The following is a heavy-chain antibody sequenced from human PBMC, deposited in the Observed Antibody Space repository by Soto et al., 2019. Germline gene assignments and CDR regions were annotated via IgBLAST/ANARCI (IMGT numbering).Heavy chain of an antibody. CDR2: ISGSGGST. Sequence: GGSLRLSCAASGFTFSSYAMSWVRQAPGKGLEWVSAISGSGGSTYYADSVKGRFTISRDNPKNTLYLQMNSLRAEDTAVYYCAKSDYYDSSGSFDYWGQGTLVNVSS. V-gene: IGHV3-23*01. CDR1: GFTFSSYA. D-gene: IGHD3-22*01. CDR3: AKSDYYDSSGSFDY. J-gene: IGHJ4*02.